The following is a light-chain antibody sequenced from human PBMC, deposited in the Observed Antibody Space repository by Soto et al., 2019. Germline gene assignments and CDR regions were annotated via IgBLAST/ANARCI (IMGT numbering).Light chain of an antibody. V-gene: IGLV4-69*01. Sequence: QLVLTQSPSASASLGASVKLTCTLSSGHSSYTIAWHQQQPEKGPRYLMKLNSDGSHRKGDRIPDRFSGSSSGAERYLTISSLQSEDEADYYCQTWGTGVRVFGGGTKLTVL. CDR2: LNSDGSH. CDR3: QTWGTGVRV. J-gene: IGLJ3*02. CDR1: SGHSSYT.